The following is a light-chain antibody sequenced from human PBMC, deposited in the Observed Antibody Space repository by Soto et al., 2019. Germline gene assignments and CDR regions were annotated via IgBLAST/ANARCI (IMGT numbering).Light chain of an antibody. CDR2: GAS. J-gene: IGKJ1*01. CDR1: QSISNY. V-gene: IGKV1-39*01. CDR3: QQSYSSPRT. Sequence: DIQMTQSPSSLSASVGDRFTITCRASQSISNYLNWYQQKPGKAPKLPXYGASTLQSGVPSRFSGSGSGTDFTLTISSLQPEDFETYYCQQSYSSPRTFGQGTKVDIK.